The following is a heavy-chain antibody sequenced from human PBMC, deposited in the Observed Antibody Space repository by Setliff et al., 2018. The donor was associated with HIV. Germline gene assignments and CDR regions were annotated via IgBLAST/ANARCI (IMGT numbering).Heavy chain of an antibody. CDR3: ASPSFGDVDYYYGMDV. CDR2: INPSGDAI. CDR1: GYTSTSFS. V-gene: IGHV1-46*01. J-gene: IGHJ6*02. Sequence: ASVKVSCKASGYTSTSFSLHWVRQAPGQGLEWMGIINPSGDAIRYAQKFQGRVTMTRDTSTSTVYMDLSSLRSEDTAVYYCASPSFGDVDYYYGMDVWGQGTTVTVS. D-gene: IGHD3-10*01.